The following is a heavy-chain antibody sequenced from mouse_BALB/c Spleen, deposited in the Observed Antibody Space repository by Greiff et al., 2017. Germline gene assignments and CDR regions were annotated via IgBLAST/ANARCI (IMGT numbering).Heavy chain of an antibody. D-gene: IGHD4-1*01. CDR3: ARGWDYGAMDY. V-gene: IGHV5-6-5*01. J-gene: IGHJ4*01. CDR1: GFTFSSYA. Sequence: EVQLVESGGGLVKPGGSLKLSCAASGFTFSSYAMSWVRQTPEKRLEWVASISSGGSTYNQDSVKGRFTISRDNARNILYLQMRSLRSEDTAMYYCARGWDYGAMDYWGQGTSVTVSA. CDR2: ISSGGST.